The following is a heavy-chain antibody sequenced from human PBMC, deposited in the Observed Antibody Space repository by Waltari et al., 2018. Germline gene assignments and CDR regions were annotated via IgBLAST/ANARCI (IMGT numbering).Heavy chain of an antibody. Sequence: QVQLQESGPGLVKPSETLSLTCAVSGYSISSGYYWGWIRQPPGKGLEWIGSIYHSGSTYDNPSLKSRVTISVDTSKNQFSQKLSYVTAADTAVYYCARRLLDAFDIWGQGTMVTVSS. D-gene: IGHD2-21*02. CDR2: IYHSGST. J-gene: IGHJ3*02. CDR3: ARRLLDAFDI. CDR1: GYSISSGYY. V-gene: IGHV4-38-2*01.